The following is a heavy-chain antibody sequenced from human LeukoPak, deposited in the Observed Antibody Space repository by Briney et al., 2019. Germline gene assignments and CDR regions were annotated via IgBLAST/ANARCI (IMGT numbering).Heavy chain of an antibody. CDR3: AREDSSGWYWGLDY. CDR2: ISSSSSYI. CDR1: GFTFSSYS. Sequence: PGGSLRLPCAASGFTFSSYSMNWVRQAPGKGLEWVSSISSSSSYIYYADSVKGRFTISRDNAKNSLYLQMNSLRAEDTAVYYCAREDSSGWYWGLDYWGQGTLVTVSS. D-gene: IGHD6-19*01. J-gene: IGHJ4*02. V-gene: IGHV3-21*01.